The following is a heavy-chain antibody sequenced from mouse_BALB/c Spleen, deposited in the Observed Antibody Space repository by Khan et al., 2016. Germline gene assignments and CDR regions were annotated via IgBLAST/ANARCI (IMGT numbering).Heavy chain of an antibody. CDR1: GFAFSIYW. D-gene: IGHD1-1*02. V-gene: IGHV1-80*01. Sequence: QVQLKQSGADLVRPRSSVKISCKAPGFAFSIYWMNWVKQRPGQGLEWIGQIFPGDGDTDYNGKFKGKATLTADESSSTAYMQLSNLTSEDSAVYFCARGGGRGFDYWGQGTTLTVSS. CDR3: ARGGGRGFDY. J-gene: IGHJ2*01. CDR2: IFPGDGDT.